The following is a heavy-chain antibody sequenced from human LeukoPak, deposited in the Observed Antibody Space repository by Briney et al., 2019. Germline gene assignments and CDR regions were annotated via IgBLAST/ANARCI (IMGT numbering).Heavy chain of an antibody. CDR2: IYHSGST. Sequence: SQTQSLTCAVSGGSISSGGYSWSWTRQPPGKGPEWIGYIYHSGSTYYNPSLKSRVTISVDRSKNQFSLKLSSVTAADTAVYYCARDSSLGRGYWGQGTLVTVSS. CDR3: ARDSSLGRGY. V-gene: IGHV4-30-2*01. D-gene: IGHD3-10*01. J-gene: IGHJ4*02. CDR1: GGSISSGGYS.